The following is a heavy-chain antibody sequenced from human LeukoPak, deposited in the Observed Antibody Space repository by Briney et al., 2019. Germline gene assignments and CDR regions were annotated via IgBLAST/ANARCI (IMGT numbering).Heavy chain of an antibody. V-gene: IGHV1-2*02. CDR3: AREDYGSGSYYNEDNWFDP. Sequence: ASVKVSCKASGHTFTGYYMHWVRQAPGQGLEWMGWINPNSGGTNYAQKFQGRVTMTRDTSISTAYMELSRLRSDDTAVYYCAREDYGSGSYYNEDNWFDPWGQGTLVTVSS. D-gene: IGHD3-10*01. CDR1: GHTFTGYY. CDR2: INPNSGGT. J-gene: IGHJ5*02.